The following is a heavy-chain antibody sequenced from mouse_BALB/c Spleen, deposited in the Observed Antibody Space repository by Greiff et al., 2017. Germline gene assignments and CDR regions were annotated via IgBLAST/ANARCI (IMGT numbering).Heavy chain of an antibody. V-gene: IGHV5-6-4*02. CDR1: GFTFSSYT. Sequence: EVKLVESGGGLVKPGGSLKLSCAASGFTFSSYTMSWVRQSPEKRLEWVATISSGGSYTYYPDSVTGRFTISRDNAKNTLYLQMSSLKSEDTAMYYCTRRAYGNYPYYFDYWGQGTTLTVSS. CDR3: TRRAYGNYPYYFDY. J-gene: IGHJ2*01. CDR2: ISSGGSYT. D-gene: IGHD2-1*01.